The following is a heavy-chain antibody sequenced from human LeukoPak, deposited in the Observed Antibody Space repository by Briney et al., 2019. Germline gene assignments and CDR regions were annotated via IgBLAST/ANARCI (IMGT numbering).Heavy chain of an antibody. D-gene: IGHD5-18*01. CDR2: ISSSGVTT. J-gene: IGHJ4*02. CDR3: AKAPANYVDTAMGTFDY. V-gene: IGHV3-23*01. Sequence: GGSLRLSCAASGFTFSNYAINWVRQAPGKGLEWISTISSSGVTTYYADSVKGRFTISRDNSKNTLYLQMNSLRGEDTAVYYCAKAPANYVDTAMGTFDYWGKGTLVTVSS. CDR1: GFTFSNYA.